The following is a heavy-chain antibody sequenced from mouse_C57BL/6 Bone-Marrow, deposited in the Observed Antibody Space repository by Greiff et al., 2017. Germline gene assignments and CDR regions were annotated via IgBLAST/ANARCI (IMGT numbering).Heavy chain of an antibody. CDR1: GYTFTSYW. V-gene: IGHV1-64*01. Sequence: QVQLQQPGAELVKPGASVKLSCKASGYTFTSYWMHWVKQRPGQGLEWIGMIHPNSGSTNYNEKFKSKAALTVDKSSSTAYMQLSSLTSEDSAVYYCARSVYYGNYESYWGQGTLVTVSA. CDR2: IHPNSGST. J-gene: IGHJ3*01. CDR3: ARSVYYGNYESY. D-gene: IGHD2-1*01.